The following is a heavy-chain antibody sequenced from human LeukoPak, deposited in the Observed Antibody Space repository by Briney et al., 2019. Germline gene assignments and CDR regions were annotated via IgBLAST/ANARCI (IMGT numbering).Heavy chain of an antibody. J-gene: IGHJ5*02. CDR2: INHSGST. D-gene: IGHD2-2*01. CDR3: ARHKQIVVVPAALHWFDP. V-gene: IGHV4-39*01. CDR1: GGSISSSSYY. Sequence: PSETLSLTCTVSGGSISSSSYYWSWIRQPPGKGLEWIGEINHSGSTNYNPSLKSRVTISVDTSKNQFSLKLSSVTAADTAVYYCARHKQIVVVPAALHWFDPWGQGTLVTVSS.